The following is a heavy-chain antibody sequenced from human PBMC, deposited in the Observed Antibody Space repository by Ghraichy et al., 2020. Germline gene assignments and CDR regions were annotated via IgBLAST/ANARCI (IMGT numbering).Heavy chain of an antibody. D-gene: IGHD2-15*01. CDR1: GYTFTSYG. CDR2: ISAYNGNT. Sequence: ASVKVSCKASGYTFTSYGISWVRQAPGQGLEWMGWISAYNGNTNYAQKLQGRVTMTTDTSTSTAYMELRSLRSDDTAVYYCARDPNRVAADRYYYGMDVWGQGTTVTVSS. J-gene: IGHJ6*02. V-gene: IGHV1-18*04. CDR3: ARDPNRVAADRYYYGMDV.